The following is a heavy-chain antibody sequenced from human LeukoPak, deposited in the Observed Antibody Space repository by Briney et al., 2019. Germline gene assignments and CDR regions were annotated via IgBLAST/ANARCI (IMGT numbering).Heavy chain of an antibody. V-gene: IGHV1-18*01. CDR3: AXXXXXXFQENWFDP. J-gene: IGHJ5*02. CDR1: GYTFTSYG. Sequence: ASVKVSCKASGYTFTSYGISWVRQAPGQGLEWMGWISAYNGNTNYAQKLQGRVTMTTDTSTSTAYMELRSLRSDDTAVYYCAXXXXXXFQENWFDPWGQGTLITVSS. CDR2: ISAYNGNT.